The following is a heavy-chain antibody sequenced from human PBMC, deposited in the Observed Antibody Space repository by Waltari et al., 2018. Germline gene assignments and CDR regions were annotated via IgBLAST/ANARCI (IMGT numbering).Heavy chain of an antibody. CDR2: ILSSVSTR. J-gene: IGHJ4*02. CDR1: GFTFSDYY. V-gene: IGHV3-11*01. CDR3: ARTLSSGWSDY. D-gene: IGHD6-19*01. Sequence: QVQLVESGGGLVKPGGSLRLSCAASGFTFSDYYMSWIRQAPGQVVEWVSYILSSVSTRYYVDSVKGRFTISRDNAKNSLYLQMNSLRAEDTAVYYCARTLSSGWSDYWGQGTLVTVSS.